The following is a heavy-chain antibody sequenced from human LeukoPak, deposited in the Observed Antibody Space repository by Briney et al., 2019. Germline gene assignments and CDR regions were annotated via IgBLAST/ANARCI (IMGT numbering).Heavy chain of an antibody. D-gene: IGHD2-2*01. CDR2: IYYSGST. J-gene: IGHJ5*02. V-gene: IGHV4-39*02. CDR1: GGSISSTRYY. CDR3: ARDVFDDHSTHHRFDP. Sequence: SETLSLTCTVSGGSISSTRYYWGWIRQPPGKGLEWIGSIYYSGSTYYNPSLKSRVTMSVDRSKNQFSLKLSSVTAADTAVYYCARDVFDDHSTHHRFDPWGQGTLVIVSS.